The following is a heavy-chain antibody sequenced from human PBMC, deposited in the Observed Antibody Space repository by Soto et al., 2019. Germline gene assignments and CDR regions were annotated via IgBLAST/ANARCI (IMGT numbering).Heavy chain of an antibody. V-gene: IGHV3-23*01. CDR3: ANPYCTNGVGYDY. Sequence: EVQLLVSGGGWVQPGGSLRLSCAASGFTFSSYAMSWVRQAPGKGLEWVSAISGSGGSTYYADSVKGRFTISRDNSKNTLYLQMNSLRAEDTAVYYCANPYCTNGVGYDYWGQGTLVTVSS. CDR1: GFTFSSYA. CDR2: ISGSGGST. D-gene: IGHD2-8*01. J-gene: IGHJ4*02.